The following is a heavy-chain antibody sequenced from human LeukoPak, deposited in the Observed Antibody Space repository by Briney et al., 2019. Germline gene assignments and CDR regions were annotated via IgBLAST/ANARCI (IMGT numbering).Heavy chain of an antibody. V-gene: IGHV3-48*03. D-gene: IGHD3-10*01. CDR2: ISSGSTI. J-gene: IGHJ3*02. CDR3: ARAGLEGDAFDI. Sequence: GGSLRLSCAASGFTFSSYEMNWVRQAPGKGLEWVSYISSGSTIYYADSVKGRFTISRDNAKNSLYLQMNSLRGEDTAVYYCARAGLEGDAFDIWAKGQWSPSLQ. CDR1: GFTFSSYE.